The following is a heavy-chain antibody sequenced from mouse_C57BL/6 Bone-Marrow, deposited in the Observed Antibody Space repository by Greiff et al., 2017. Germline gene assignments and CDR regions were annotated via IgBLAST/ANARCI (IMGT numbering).Heavy chain of an antibody. Sequence: EVKLMESGGGLVQPKGSLKLSCAASGFSFNTYAMNWVRQAPGKGLEWVARIRSKSNNYATYYADSVKDRFTISRDDSEGMLYLQMNNLKTEDTAMYYCVRHESLYDYDDGDWYFDVWGTGTTVTVSS. CDR1: GFSFNTYA. V-gene: IGHV10-1*01. CDR2: IRSKSNNYAT. CDR3: VRHESLYDYDDGDWYFDV. J-gene: IGHJ1*03. D-gene: IGHD2-4*01.